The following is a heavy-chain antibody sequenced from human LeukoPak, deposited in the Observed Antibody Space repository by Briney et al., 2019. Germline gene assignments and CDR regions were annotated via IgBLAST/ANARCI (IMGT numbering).Heavy chain of an antibody. CDR2: ISADGGST. V-gene: IGHV3-43*02. CDR3: AKRSGAPGNFDY. D-gene: IGHD1-1*01. CDR1: GFTFDEHA. Sequence: PGGSLRLSCGASGFTFDEHAMNWDRQVPGKGLEWVSLISADGGSTHYADSVKGRFTISRDNSRNSLYLQMTSLRTDDSAFYYCAKRSGAPGNFDYWGLGTLVTVAS. J-gene: IGHJ4*01.